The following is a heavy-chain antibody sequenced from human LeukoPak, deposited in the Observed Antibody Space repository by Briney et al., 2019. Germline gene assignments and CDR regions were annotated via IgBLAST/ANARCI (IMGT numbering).Heavy chain of an antibody. CDR2: IYTSGST. Sequence: SETLSLTCTVSGGSISSGSYYWSWIRQPAGKGLEWIGRIYTSGSTNYNPSLKSRVTISVDTSKNQFSLKLSSVTAADTAVYYCARGGARWLQPNYFDYWGQGTLVTVSS. V-gene: IGHV4-61*02. CDR3: ARGGARWLQPNYFDY. D-gene: IGHD5-24*01. CDR1: GGSISSGSYY. J-gene: IGHJ4*02.